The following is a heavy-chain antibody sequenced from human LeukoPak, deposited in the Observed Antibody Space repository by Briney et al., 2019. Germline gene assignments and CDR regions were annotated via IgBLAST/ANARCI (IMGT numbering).Heavy chain of an antibody. CDR3: ARRRGLSNYYYYYMDV. CDR2: ISHSGST. Sequence: SSETLSLTCAVYRGSFSGYYWSWIRQPPGKGLEWIGEISHSGSTYYNPSLKSRVTISVDTSKNQFSLKLSSVTAADTAVYYCARRRGLSNYYYYYMDVWGKGTTVTVSS. V-gene: IGHV4-34*01. J-gene: IGHJ6*03. CDR1: RGSFSGYY. D-gene: IGHD3/OR15-3a*01.